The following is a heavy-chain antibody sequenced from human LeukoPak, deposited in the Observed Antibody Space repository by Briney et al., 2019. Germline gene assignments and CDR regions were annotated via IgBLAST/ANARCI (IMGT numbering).Heavy chain of an antibody. D-gene: IGHD2-2*01. CDR1: GGSISSSY. Sequence: SETLSLTCTVSGGSISSSYWSWIRQPPGKGLEWIGYIHYSGSTNCNPSLKSRVTISVDTSKNQFSLKVNSVTAADTAVYYCAKSPYCSSTSCYCDSWGQGTLVTVSS. CDR2: IHYSGST. V-gene: IGHV4-59*01. J-gene: IGHJ5*01. CDR3: AKSPYCSSTSCYCDS.